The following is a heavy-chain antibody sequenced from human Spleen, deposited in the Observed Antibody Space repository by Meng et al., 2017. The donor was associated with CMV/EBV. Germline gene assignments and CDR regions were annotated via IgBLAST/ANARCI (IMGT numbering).Heavy chain of an antibody. J-gene: IGHJ4*02. V-gene: IGHV3-20*04. Sequence: ETLSLTCAVSGASIRGGDHYWSWVRQAPGKGLEWVAGINWNGISTGYADSVKGRFTISRDNAKSPLYLQMSSLRAEDTAFYYCATEGYWGQGTLVTVS. CDR2: INWNGIST. CDR1: GASIRGGDHY. CDR3: ATEGY.